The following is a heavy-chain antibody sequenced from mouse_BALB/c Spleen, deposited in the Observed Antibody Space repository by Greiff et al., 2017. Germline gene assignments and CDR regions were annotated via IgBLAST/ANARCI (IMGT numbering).Heavy chain of an antibody. J-gene: IGHJ4*01. CDR3: AREGGSNYEMDY. CDR1: GYTFTDYA. V-gene: IGHV1S137*01. Sequence: QVQLQQSGAELVRPGVSVKISCKGSGYTFTDYAMHWVKQSHAKSLEWIGVISTYYGDASYNQKFKGKATMTVDKSSSTAYMELARLTSEDSAIYYCAREGGSNYEMDYWGQGTSVTVSS. D-gene: IGHD2-5*01. CDR2: ISTYYGDA.